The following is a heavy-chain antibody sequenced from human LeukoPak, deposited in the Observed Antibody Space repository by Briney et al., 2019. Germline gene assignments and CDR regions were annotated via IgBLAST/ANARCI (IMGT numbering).Heavy chain of an antibody. D-gene: IGHD3-10*01. J-gene: IGHJ5*02. Sequence: GESLQISCKGSGPRFTNYWIGWVRQLPGKGLEWMGNIYPVDSHTRYSPSFQDQVTISADKSINTAYLQWSSLKASDTAMYYCARGPYGYASSATLGSYNWFDPWGQGTLVTVSS. CDR2: IYPVDSHT. CDR3: ARGPYGYASSATLGSYNWFDP. CDR1: GPRFTNYW. V-gene: IGHV5-51*01.